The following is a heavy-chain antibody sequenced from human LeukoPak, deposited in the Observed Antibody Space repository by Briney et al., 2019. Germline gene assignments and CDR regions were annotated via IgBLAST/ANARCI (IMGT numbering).Heavy chain of an antibody. CDR1: GGSISSYY. CDR2: IYTSGST. V-gene: IGHV4-4*07. Sequence: SETLSLTCTVSGGSISSYYWSWIRQPAGKGLEWIGRIYTSGSTNYNPSLKSRVTMSVDTSKNQFSLKLSSVTAADTAVYYCARSHDSSGYYQFDYWGRGTLVTVSS. CDR3: ARSHDSSGYYQFDY. D-gene: IGHD3-22*01. J-gene: IGHJ4*02.